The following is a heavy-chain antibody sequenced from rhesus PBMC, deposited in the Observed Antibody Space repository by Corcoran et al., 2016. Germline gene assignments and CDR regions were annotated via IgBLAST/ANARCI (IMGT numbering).Heavy chain of an antibody. J-gene: IGHJ4*01. Sequence: QVQLVQSGAEVKKPGASVKVSCKASGFTFGSSAISWWRQAPGHGLEVMGVIIPIVGVTNYAEKFQGRVTINADASTSTAYMGLSSLRSEDTAVYYCARRGIAAARFFDYWGQGVLVTVSS. CDR1: GFTFGSSA. CDR2: IIPIVGVT. V-gene: IGHV1-198*02. D-gene: IGHD6-25*01. CDR3: ARRGIAAARFFDY.